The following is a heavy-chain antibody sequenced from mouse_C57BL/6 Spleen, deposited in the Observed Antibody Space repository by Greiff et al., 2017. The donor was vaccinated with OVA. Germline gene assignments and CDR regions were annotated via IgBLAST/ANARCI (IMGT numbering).Heavy chain of an antibody. CDR3: TTWDYYDSGSLDY. V-gene: IGHV14-4*01. D-gene: IGHD1-1*01. CDR2: IDPENGDT. J-gene: IGHJ2*01. CDR1: GFNIKDDY. Sequence: VQLQQSGAELVRPGASVKLSCTASGFNIKDDYMHWVKQRPEQGLEWIGWIDPENGDTEYGPKFQGKATITGDKSSNTAYLQLSSLTSEDTAVYYCTTWDYYDSGSLDYWGQGTTLTVSS.